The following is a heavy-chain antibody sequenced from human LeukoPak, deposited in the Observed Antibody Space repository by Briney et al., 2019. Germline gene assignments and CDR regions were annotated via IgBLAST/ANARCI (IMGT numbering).Heavy chain of an antibody. CDR1: GYSISSGYY. V-gene: IGHV4-38-2*01. CDR3: AIQPPGDY. Sequence: SETLSLTCAVSGYSISSGYYWGWIRQPPGKGLEWIGSIYHSGSTYYNPSLKSRVTISVDTSKNQFSLKLSSVTAADTAVYYSAIQPPGDYWGQGTLVTVSS. CDR2: IYHSGST. D-gene: IGHD2-2*01. J-gene: IGHJ4*02.